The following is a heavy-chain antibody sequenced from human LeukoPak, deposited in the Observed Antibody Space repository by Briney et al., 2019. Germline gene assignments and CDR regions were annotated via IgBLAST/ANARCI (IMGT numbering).Heavy chain of an antibody. Sequence: AGSLRLSCAASGFTFSSDWMHWVRQAPGKGLVWVSRINSDGSSTSYAASVKGRFTISRDNAKNTLYLQMNRLRAEETAVYYCARARELWFGELNGSAIDYWGQGTLVTVSS. CDR3: ARARELWFGELNGSAIDY. D-gene: IGHD3-10*01. J-gene: IGHJ4*02. CDR1: GFTFSSDW. V-gene: IGHV3-74*01. CDR2: INSDGSST.